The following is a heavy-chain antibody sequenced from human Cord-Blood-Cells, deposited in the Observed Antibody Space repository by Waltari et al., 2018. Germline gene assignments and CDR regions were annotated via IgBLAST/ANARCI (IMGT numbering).Heavy chain of an antibody. CDR3: ARETGWGLGLGRYFDY. CDR1: VYSITSGYS. D-gene: IGHD7-27*01. Sequence: QVQLQESGPGLVKPSETLSLTCAVSVYSITSGYSWGWIRQPPGKGLEWIGSIYHSGSTYYNPSLKSRVTISVDTSKNQFSLKLSSVTAADTAVYYCARETGWGLGLGRYFDYWGQGTLVTVSS. CDR2: IYHSGST. V-gene: IGHV4-38-2*02. J-gene: IGHJ4*02.